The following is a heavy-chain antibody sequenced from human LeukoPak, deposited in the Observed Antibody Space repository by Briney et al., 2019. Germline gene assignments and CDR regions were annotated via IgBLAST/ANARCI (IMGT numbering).Heavy chain of an antibody. J-gene: IGHJ4*02. CDR3: ARRQAMRHFDY. Sequence: KPSETLSLTCTVSGGSISSSSYYWGWIRQPPGKGLEWIGSIYYSGSTYYNPSLKSRVTISVDTSKNQFSLKLSSVTAADTAVYYCARRQAMRHFDYWGQGTLVTVSS. CDR2: IYYSGST. CDR1: GGSISSSSYY. D-gene: IGHD6-25*01. V-gene: IGHV4-39*07.